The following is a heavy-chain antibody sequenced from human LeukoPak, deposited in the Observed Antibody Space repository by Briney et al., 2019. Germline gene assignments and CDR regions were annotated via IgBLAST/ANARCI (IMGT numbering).Heavy chain of an antibody. J-gene: IGHJ4*02. D-gene: IGHD6-19*01. CDR1: GFTLSTYW. CDR2: ISPDGSTT. V-gene: IGHV3-74*01. CDR3: ARGASSGWFRLDY. Sequence: GGSLRLSCAASGFTLSTYWMHWVRQDPGKGLVWVSRISPDGSTTDYADSVKGRFTISRDNAKNTLFLQMNSLGAEDTAVYYCARGASSGWFRLDYWGQGTLVTVSS.